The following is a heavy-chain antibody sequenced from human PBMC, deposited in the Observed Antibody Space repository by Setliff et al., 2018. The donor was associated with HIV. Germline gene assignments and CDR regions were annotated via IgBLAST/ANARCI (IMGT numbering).Heavy chain of an antibody. CDR1: GFTFSNYE. D-gene: IGHD5-18*01. V-gene: IGHV3-48*03. CDR2: ITGSGDTI. J-gene: IGHJ4*02. Sequence: GGSLRLSCAASGFTFSNYEMSWVRQAPGKGPEWVSYITGSGDTIYYADSVKGRFTMSRDNAKDSLFLQMNSLRAEDTAVYYCASIELAAMVPVDYWGQGTLVTVSS. CDR3: ASIELAAMVPVDY.